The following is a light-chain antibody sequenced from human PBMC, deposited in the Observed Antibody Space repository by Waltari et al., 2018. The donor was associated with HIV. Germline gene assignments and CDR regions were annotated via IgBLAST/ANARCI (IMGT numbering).Light chain of an antibody. CDR2: RND. Sequence: QSVLTQPPSASGTPGQRVTISCSGSRSNIGKNFIYWYQQFPGTAPKLRTYRNDPRPSWVPERFSGSKSATSASLASSELQSEDEADYYCAAWDDSRMGWVFGGGTKLTVL. V-gene: IGLV1-47*01. J-gene: IGLJ3*02. CDR3: AAWDDSRMGWV. CDR1: RSNIGKNF.